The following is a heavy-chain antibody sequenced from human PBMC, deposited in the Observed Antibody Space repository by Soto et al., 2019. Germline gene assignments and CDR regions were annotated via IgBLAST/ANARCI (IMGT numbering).Heavy chain of an antibody. CDR2: MSANRGDT. CDR3: ARVGFRYDGTDYYGKYFGH. D-gene: IGHD3-22*01. Sequence: EVQLVESGGGLVKPGGSLRLSCAASGFTFSTYSVSWVRQAPGKGLAWVSFMSANRGDTHYADSVKGRFTISRDTARNSLYLEMNGLRAEDTAVYFCARVGFRYDGTDYYGKYFGHWGRGTLVIVSS. J-gene: IGHJ4*02. V-gene: IGHV3-21*06. CDR1: GFTFSTYS.